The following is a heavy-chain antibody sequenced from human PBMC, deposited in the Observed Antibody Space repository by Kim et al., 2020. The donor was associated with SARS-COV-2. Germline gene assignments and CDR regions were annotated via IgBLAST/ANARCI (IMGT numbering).Heavy chain of an antibody. CDR3: AREHTGWFDP. J-gene: IGHJ5*02. CDR2: GRP. V-gene: IGHV4-31*02. Sequence: GRPYYNPSLKGRVTMPVDTPKNQCSRKLSSVTAAATAVYYCAREHTGWFDPWGQGTLVTVSS.